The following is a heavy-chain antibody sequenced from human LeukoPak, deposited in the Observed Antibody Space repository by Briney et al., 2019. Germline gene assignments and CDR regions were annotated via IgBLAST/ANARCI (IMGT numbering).Heavy chain of an antibody. D-gene: IGHD5/OR15-5a*01. CDR3: ARVSFYENYYGMDV. J-gene: IGHJ6*02. V-gene: IGHV1-2*04. CDR1: GYTFTGYY. Sequence: ASVKVSRKASGYTFTGYYMHWVRQAPGQGLEWMGWINPNSGGTNYAQKVQGWVTMTRDTSISTAYMELSRLRSDDTAVYYCARVSFYENYYGMDVWGQGTTVTVSS. CDR2: INPNSGGT.